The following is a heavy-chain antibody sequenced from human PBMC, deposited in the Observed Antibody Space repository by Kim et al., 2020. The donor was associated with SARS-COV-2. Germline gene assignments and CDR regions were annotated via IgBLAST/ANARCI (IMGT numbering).Heavy chain of an antibody. CDR3: ARKKRRNTIDY. CDR1: GGSFSGYY. J-gene: IGHJ4*02. D-gene: IGHD1-1*01. Sequence: SETLSLTCAVYGGSFSGYYWSWIRQPPGKGLEWIGEINHSGSTNYNPSLKSRVTITVDTSKNQFSLKLSSVTAADTAVYYCARKKRRNTIDYWGQGTLVTVSS. CDR2: INHSGST. V-gene: IGHV4-34*01.